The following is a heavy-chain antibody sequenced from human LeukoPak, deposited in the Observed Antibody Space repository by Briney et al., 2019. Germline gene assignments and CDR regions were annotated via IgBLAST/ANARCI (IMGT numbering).Heavy chain of an antibody. CDR1: GFTFSSYW. CDR2: INNDGSST. D-gene: IGHD2-21*01. V-gene: IGHV3-74*01. Sequence: GGSLRLSCAASGFTFSSYWVHWVRQAPGKGLVWVSRINNDGSSTSYADSVTGSFTISRDKAKTKLYLQINSLRAEDTAVYYCARDDSRGFAYWGQGTLVTVSS. J-gene: IGHJ4*02. CDR3: ARDDSRGFAY.